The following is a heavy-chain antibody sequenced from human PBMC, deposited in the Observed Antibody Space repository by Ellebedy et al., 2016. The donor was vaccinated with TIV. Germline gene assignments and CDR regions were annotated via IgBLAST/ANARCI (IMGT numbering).Heavy chain of an antibody. V-gene: IGHV3-74*01. CDR2: INSDGSST. Sequence: GESLKISXAASGFTFSSYWMHWVRQAPGKGLVWVSRINSDGSSTWYADSVKGRFTISRDNAKDTLYLQMNSLRAEDTAVYYCAKDQSLAGVSGSDYWGQGTLVTVSS. D-gene: IGHD1-26*01. CDR1: GFTFSSYW. J-gene: IGHJ4*02. CDR3: AKDQSLAGVSGSDY.